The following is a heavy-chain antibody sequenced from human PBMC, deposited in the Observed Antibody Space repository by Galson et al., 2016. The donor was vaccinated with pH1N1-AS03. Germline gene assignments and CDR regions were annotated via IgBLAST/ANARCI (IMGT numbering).Heavy chain of an antibody. CDR2: INQDGSDK. J-gene: IGHJ4*02. V-gene: IGHV3-7*03. CDR3: ATGGTYTSGWILDY. D-gene: IGHD6-19*01. Sequence: MTWVRQAPGKGLEWVAKINQDGSDKKYANSVKGRFTISRDNAENSLYLQMNSLRSEDTAVYYCATGGTYTSGWILDYWGQGTLVAVSS.